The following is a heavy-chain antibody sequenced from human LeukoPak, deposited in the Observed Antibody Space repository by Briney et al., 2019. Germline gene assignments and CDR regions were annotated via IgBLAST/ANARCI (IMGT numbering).Heavy chain of an antibody. CDR3: AKDVTGIAARGTPFDY. CDR2: ISGSGGST. J-gene: IGHJ4*02. V-gene: IGHV3-23*01. Sequence: GGSLRLSCAASGCTFSSYAMSWVRQAPGKGLEWVSAISGSGGSTYYADSVKGRFTISRDNSKNTLYLQMNSLRAEDTAVYYCAKDVTGIAARGTPFDYWGQGTLVTVSS. D-gene: IGHD6-6*01. CDR1: GCTFSSYA.